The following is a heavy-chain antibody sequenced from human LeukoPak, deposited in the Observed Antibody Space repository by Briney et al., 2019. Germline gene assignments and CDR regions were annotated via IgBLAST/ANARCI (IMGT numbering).Heavy chain of an antibody. CDR2: INHSGST. CDR3: ARRGPGAGGFDY. J-gene: IGHJ4*02. D-gene: IGHD6-19*01. Sequence: PSETLSLTCAVYGGSFSGYYWSWIRQPPGKGLEWIGEINHSGSTNYNPSLKSRVTISVDTSKNQFSLKLSSVTAADTAVYYCARRGPGAGGFDYWGQGTLVTVSS. V-gene: IGHV4-34*01. CDR1: GGSFSGYY.